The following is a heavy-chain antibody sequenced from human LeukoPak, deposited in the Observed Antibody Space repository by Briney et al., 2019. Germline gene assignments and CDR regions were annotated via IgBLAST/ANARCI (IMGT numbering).Heavy chain of an antibody. Sequence: SVKVSCKASGGTFSSYAISWVRQAPGQGLEWMGRIIPIFGIANYAQKFQGRVTVTADKSTSTAYMELSSLRSEDTAVYYCAISRYSSSLEGMDVWGQGTTVTVSS. CDR2: IIPIFGIA. J-gene: IGHJ6*02. D-gene: IGHD6-6*01. CDR1: GGTFSSYA. CDR3: AISRYSSSLEGMDV. V-gene: IGHV1-69*04.